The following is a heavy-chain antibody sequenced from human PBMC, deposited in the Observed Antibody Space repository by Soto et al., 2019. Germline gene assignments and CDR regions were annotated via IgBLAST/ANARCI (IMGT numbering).Heavy chain of an antibody. CDR1: GGSFSGYY. D-gene: IGHD3-9*01. CDR2: IYYSGRN. Sequence: SQTLSPTCAVFGGSFSGYYWSWIRQPPEKVRGSIGSIYYSGRNYYNPSLKSRVTISVDKSKNQFSLKLSSVTAADADVYYCARHGIDILTGYYTAEYFQQWGQGNLVTVSS. V-gene: IGHV4-39*01. J-gene: IGHJ1*01. CDR3: ARHGIDILTGYYTAEYFQQ.